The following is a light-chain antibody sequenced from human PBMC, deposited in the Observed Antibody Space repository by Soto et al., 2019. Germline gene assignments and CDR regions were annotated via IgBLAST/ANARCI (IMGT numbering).Light chain of an antibody. CDR2: DVS. J-gene: IGKJ1*01. CDR3: QQYGSSPRT. CDR1: RSLSSTS. Sequence: EIVLTQSPGTLYLSPGERASLSCRASRSLSSTSLAWYQQRPGQAPRLLIYDVSSRDTGIPDRFSGSGSVTDFTLTINRLEPDDFAVYYCQQYGSSPRTFGQGTKVEIK. V-gene: IGKV3-20*01.